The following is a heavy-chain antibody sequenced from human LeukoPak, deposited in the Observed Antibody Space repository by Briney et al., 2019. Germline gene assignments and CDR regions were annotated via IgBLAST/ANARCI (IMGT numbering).Heavy chain of an antibody. J-gene: IGHJ4*02. CDR1: GFNFGTHW. Sequence: GGSLRLSCAASGFNFGTHWMTWVRQAPGKGLKCVAIIKKDGSEKYHVDSVKGRFTISRDNAKNSLYLQMNSLRAEDTAVYYCGTGWAVDFWGQGTLVTVSS. CDR3: GTGWAVDF. CDR2: IKKDGSEK. D-gene: IGHD5-24*01. V-gene: IGHV3-7*01.